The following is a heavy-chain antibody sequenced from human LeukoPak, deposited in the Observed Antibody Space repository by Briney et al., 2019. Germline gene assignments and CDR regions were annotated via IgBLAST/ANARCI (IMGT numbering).Heavy chain of an antibody. CDR3: ARGWDTGYSYYGMDV. D-gene: IGHD5-18*01. J-gene: IGHJ6*02. CDR1: GGSISGYY. Sequence: PSETLSLTCTVSGGSISGYYLGWIRQPPGKGLEWIGIIYSSGSTTYNPSLKSRVVLAVDTSKTQVSLNVRSVSAADTAIYYCARGWDTGYSYYGMDVWGPGTTVTVSS. V-gene: IGHV4-59*01. CDR2: IYSSGST.